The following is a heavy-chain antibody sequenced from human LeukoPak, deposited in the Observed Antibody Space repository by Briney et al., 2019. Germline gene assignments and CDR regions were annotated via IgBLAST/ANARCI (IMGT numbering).Heavy chain of an antibody. CDR3: VREERQREFDY. CDR1: GYTFTSYG. D-gene: IGHD6-25*01. Sequence: ASVKVSCKASGYTFTSYGISWVRQAPGQGLEWMGWISAYNGNTNYAQRLQGRVTMTTDTSTSTAYMELRSLRSDDTAVYYCVREERQREFDYWGQGTLVTVSS. V-gene: IGHV1-18*01. J-gene: IGHJ4*02. CDR2: ISAYNGNT.